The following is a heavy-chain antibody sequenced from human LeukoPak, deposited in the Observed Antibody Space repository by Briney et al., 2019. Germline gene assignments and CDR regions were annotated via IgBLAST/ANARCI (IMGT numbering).Heavy chain of an antibody. CDR1: GFTFSSYA. V-gene: IGHV3-23*01. J-gene: IGHJ4*02. CDR3: AKGGGASCYSSTDY. D-gene: IGHD2-15*01. Sequence: PGGSLRLSCAASGFTFSSYAMSWVRQAPGKGLEWVSAISGSGGSTYYADSVKGRFTISRDNSKSTLYLQMSSLRAEDTGVYYCAKGGGASCYSSTDYWGQGTLVTVSS. CDR2: ISGSGGST.